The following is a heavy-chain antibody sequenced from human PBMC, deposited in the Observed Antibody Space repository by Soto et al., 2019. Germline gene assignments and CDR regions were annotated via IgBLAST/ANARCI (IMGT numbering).Heavy chain of an antibody. Sequence: QVQLQQWGAGLLKPSETLSLTCAVYGGSFSGYYWSWIRQPPGKGLEWIGEINHSGSTNYNPSLKSRVTISVDTSKNQFSLKLSSVTAADTAVYYCARGRGPGDFDYWGQGTLVTVSS. CDR1: GGSFSGYY. V-gene: IGHV4-34*01. J-gene: IGHJ4*02. D-gene: IGHD3-10*01. CDR2: INHSGST. CDR3: ARGRGPGDFDY.